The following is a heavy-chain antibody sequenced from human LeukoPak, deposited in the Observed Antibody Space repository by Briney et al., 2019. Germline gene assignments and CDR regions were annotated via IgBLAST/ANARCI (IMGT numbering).Heavy chain of an antibody. D-gene: IGHD2-15*01. CDR2: IWYDGSNK. CDR1: GFTFSSYG. CDR3: ARGPSYCSGGSCYHAYYYYYYYMDV. V-gene: IGHV3-30*02. Sequence: GGSLRLSCAASGFTFSSYGMHWVRQAPGKGLEWVAFIWYDGSNKYYADSVKGRFTISRDNSKNTLYLQMNSLRAEDTAVYYCARGPSYCSGGSCYHAYYYYYYYMDVWGKGTTVTVSS. J-gene: IGHJ6*03.